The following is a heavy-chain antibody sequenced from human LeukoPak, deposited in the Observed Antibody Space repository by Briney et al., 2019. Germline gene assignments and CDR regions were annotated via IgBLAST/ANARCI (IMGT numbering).Heavy chain of an antibody. V-gene: IGHV3-21*01. J-gene: IGHJ4*02. CDR2: ISSSSSYI. CDR3: ARVALSRGTLTKGDY. D-gene: IGHD3-16*01. Sequence: KPGGSLRLSCAASGFTFSSYSMNWVRQAPGKGLEWVSSISSSSSYIYYADSVKGRFTISRDNAKNSLYLQMNSLRAEDTAVYYCARVALSRGTLTKGDYWGQGTLVTVSS. CDR1: GFTFSSYS.